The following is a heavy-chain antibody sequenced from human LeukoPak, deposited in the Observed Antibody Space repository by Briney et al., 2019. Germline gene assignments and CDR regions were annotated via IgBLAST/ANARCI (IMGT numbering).Heavy chain of an antibody. CDR2: INPKSADT. D-gene: IGHD6-19*01. V-gene: IGHV1-2*06. J-gene: IGHJ6*02. CDR3: AGRADTSDPGDHYGMAG. Sequence: GASVKVSCKASEYTLTDHYVHWVRQAPGQGLEWMGRINPKSADTTYTQKFQGRVTMTRDTAINLVYMELSRLTSDDTAVYYCAGRADTSDPGDHYGMAGGGQGTT. CDR1: EYTLTDHY.